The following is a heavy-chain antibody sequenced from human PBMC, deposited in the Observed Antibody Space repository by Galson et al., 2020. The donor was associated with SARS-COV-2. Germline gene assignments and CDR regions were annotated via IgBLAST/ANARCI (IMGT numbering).Heavy chain of an antibody. J-gene: IGHJ4*02. CDR2: IKGDGSET. Sequence: ETLSLTCAVYGGSFSGYYWSWIRQSPGKGLEWMANIKGDGSETNYADFVKGRFSISRDNAANSLYLQMNSLRVEDSAVYYCSREGWQGGYWGQGTRVTVSS. V-gene: IGHV3-7*01. CDR3: SREGWQGGY. CDR1: GGSFSGYY. D-gene: IGHD6-19*01.